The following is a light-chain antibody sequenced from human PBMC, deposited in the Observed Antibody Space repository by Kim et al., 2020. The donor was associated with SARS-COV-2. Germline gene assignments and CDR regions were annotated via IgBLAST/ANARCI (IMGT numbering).Light chain of an antibody. V-gene: IGKV3-15*01. CDR2: EAS. J-gene: IGKJ4*01. Sequence: VPPGGRAPLACRASRSINSKLAWYQQKPGQAPRLLFDEASTRATGVPARFSGSGSGAEFTLTISSLQSEESAVYYCQRHDDWQLTFGGGTKVDIK. CDR3: QRHDDWQLT. CDR1: RSINSK.